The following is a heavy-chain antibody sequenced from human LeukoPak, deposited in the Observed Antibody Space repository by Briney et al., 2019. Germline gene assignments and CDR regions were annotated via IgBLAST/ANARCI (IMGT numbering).Heavy chain of an antibody. CDR1: GGSINGYY. V-gene: IGHV4-59*08. CDR2: IYYSGYT. J-gene: IGHJ3*01. Sequence: AETLSLTCTVSGGSINGYYGTWIRQPPGKGLEWIGYIYYSGYTNYNPYLKSRVSLSVHMSKIQSSLRLSSVTAADTAIYYCARRRLGDAFDVWGQGTIATVPS. CDR3: ARRRLGDAFDV. D-gene: IGHD3-16*01.